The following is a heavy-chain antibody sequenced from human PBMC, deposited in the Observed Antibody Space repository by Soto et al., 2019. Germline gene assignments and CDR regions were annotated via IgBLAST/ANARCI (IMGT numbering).Heavy chain of an antibody. J-gene: IGHJ6*03. CDR1: GGSFNGYY. D-gene: IGHD3-10*01. CDR3: ARVLMIRGEIFPEGYSYHMDL. V-gene: IGHV4-34*02. CDR2: ITHSGGT. Sequence: QVQLQQWGAGLRKPSETLSLTCALFGGSFNGYYWAWIRQPPGKGLVWIGEITHSGGTQYNPSLKSRVTISADSSKNWFSLRLTSLTAADTAVYYCARVLMIRGEIFPEGYSYHMDLWGKGTTVTVSS.